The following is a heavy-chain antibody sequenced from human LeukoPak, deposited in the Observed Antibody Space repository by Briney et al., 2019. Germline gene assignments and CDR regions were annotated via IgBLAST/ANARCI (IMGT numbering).Heavy chain of an antibody. V-gene: IGHV3-23*01. J-gene: IGHJ4*02. CDR1: GFTFSSYA. Sequence: GGSLRLSCEASGFTFSSYAMSWVRQAPGKGLEWVSAISGSGGSTYYADSVKGRFTISRDNSKNTLYLQMNSLRAEDTAVYYCAKSTTVTTHLVNFDYWGQGTLVTVSS. CDR2: ISGSGGST. D-gene: IGHD4-17*01. CDR3: AKSTTVTTHLVNFDY.